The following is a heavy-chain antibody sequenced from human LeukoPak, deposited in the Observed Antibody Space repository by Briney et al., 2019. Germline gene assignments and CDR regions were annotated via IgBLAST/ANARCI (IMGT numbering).Heavy chain of an antibody. D-gene: IGHD3-3*01. V-gene: IGHV3-30*02. Sequence: GGSLRLSCAASGFTFSSYGMHWVRQAPGKGLEWVAFIRYDGSNKYYADSVRGRFTISRDNSQNTLYLQMNSLRAEDTAVYYCAKDRITIFGVAAKSLDVWGKGTTVTVSS. CDR3: AKDRITIFGVAAKSLDV. J-gene: IGHJ6*04. CDR2: IRYDGSNK. CDR1: GFTFSSYG.